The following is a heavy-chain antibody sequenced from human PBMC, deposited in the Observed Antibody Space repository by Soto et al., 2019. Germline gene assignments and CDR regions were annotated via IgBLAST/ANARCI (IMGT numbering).Heavy chain of an antibody. V-gene: IGHV1-69*06. D-gene: IGHD3-3*01. CDR2: IIPIFGTA. CDR1: GGTFSSYA. CDR3: ARVDGGVVYLDAFDI. J-gene: IGHJ3*02. Sequence: EASVKVSCKASGGTFSSYAISWVRQAPGQGLEWMGGIIPIFGTANYAQKFQGRVTITADKSTSTAYMEPSSLRSEDTDVYYCARVDGGVVYLDAFDIWGQGSMFTVSS.